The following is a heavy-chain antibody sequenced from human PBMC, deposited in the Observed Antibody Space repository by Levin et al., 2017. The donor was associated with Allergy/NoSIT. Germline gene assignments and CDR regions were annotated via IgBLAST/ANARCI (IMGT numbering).Heavy chain of an antibody. CDR3: AKHYYDSSGYFRTFDY. J-gene: IGHJ4*02. CDR2: ISGSGGST. D-gene: IGHD3-22*01. Sequence: GGSLRLSCAASGFTFSSYAMSWVRQAPGKGLEWVSAISGSGGSTYYADSVKGRFTISRDNSKNTLYLQMNSLRAEDTAVYYCAKHYYDSSGYFRTFDYWGQGTLVTVSS. CDR1: GFTFSSYA. V-gene: IGHV3-23*01.